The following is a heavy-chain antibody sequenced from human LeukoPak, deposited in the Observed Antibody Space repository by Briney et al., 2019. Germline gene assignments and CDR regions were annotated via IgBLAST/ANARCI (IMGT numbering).Heavy chain of an antibody. J-gene: IGHJ4*02. CDR3: ARSWVVRGVFDY. Sequence: PSETLSLTCAVSGGSISSGGYSWSWIRQPPGKGLEWIGYIYHSGSTYYNPSLKSRVTISVGRSKNQFSLKLSSVTAADTAVYYCARSWVVRGVFDYWGQGTLVTVSS. D-gene: IGHD3-10*01. V-gene: IGHV4-30-2*01. CDR1: GGSISSGGYS. CDR2: IYHSGST.